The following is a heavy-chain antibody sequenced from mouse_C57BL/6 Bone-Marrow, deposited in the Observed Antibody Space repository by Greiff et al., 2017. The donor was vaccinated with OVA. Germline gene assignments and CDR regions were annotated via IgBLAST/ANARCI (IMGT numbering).Heavy chain of an antibody. D-gene: IGHD1-1*02. Sequence: QVQLQQPGAELVKPGASVTLSCKASGYTFTSYWMPWVKQRPGQGLAWIGELDPSDSYTNYTQKFKGKATLTVDTSSSTAYMQLSSLTSEDSAVYYCARERDYGGRVDYWGQGTTLTGSS. CDR1: GYTFTSYW. CDR3: ARERDYGGRVDY. CDR2: LDPSDSYT. V-gene: IGHV1-50*01. J-gene: IGHJ2*01.